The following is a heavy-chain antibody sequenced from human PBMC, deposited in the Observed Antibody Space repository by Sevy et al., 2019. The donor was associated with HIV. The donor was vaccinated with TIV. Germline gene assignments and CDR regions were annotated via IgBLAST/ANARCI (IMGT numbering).Heavy chain of an antibody. J-gene: IGHJ5*01. CDR3: ARENLHWFAP. V-gene: IGHV3-33*05. CDR1: GFTFYTYG. Sequence: GGSLRLSCAASGFTFYTYGMHWVRQAPGKGREWVAVISYDGGNQYYADSVKGRFTISRDNSKNTLYLQMNSLRAEDTAVYYCARENLHWFAPWGQGTLVTVSS. CDR2: ISYDGGNQ.